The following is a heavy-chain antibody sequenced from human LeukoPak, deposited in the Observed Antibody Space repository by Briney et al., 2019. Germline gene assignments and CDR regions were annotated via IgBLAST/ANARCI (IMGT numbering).Heavy chain of an antibody. V-gene: IGHV4-31*02. D-gene: IGHD3-22*01. CDR2: IYYSGST. CDR3: ARGGYYDSSGYPLLAPFDY. J-gene: IGHJ4*02. Sequence: LRLSCAASGFTVSTNYMSWIRQHPGKGLEWIGYIYYSGSTYYNPSLKSRVTISVDTSKNQFSLKPSSVAAADTAVYYCARGGYYDSSGYPLLAPFDYWGQGTLVTVSS. CDR1: GFTVSTNY.